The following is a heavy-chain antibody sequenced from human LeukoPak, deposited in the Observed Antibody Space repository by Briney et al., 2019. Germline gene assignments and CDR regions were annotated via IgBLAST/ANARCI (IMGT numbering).Heavy chain of an antibody. J-gene: IGHJ4*02. V-gene: IGHV3-7*03. CDR2: IKQDGSEK. D-gene: IGHD3-16*01. CDR1: GLTFSNYW. Sequence: PGGSLRLSCAASGLTFSNYWMDWVRQAPGKGLEWVANIKQDGSEKNYVDSVKGRFIISGDNAKNSLYLQMNTLRADDTAVYYCARDGFGTGSNWGQGTLVTVCS. CDR3: ARDGFGTGSN.